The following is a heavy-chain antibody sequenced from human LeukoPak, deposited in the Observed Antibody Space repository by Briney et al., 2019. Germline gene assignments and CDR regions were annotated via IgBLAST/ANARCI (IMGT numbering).Heavy chain of an antibody. V-gene: IGHV4-59*01. J-gene: IGHJ6*03. CDR1: GGSISSYY. CDR2: IYYAGST. Sequence: SETLSLTCGVSGGSISSYYWAWIRQAPGKGLEWIGYIYYAGSTNYNPSLKSRVTMSVDMSRNQFSLRMTSVTAADTAVYYCAREAQDFRTGNHRPGHYDYMDVWGKGTTVTVSS. CDR3: AREAQDFRTGNHRPGHYDYMDV. D-gene: IGHD1-14*01.